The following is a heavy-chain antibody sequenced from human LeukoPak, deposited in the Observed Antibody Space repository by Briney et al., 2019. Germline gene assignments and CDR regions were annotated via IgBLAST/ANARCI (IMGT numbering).Heavy chain of an antibody. D-gene: IGHD5-24*01. CDR2: INKSGGIT. V-gene: IGHV3-23*01. CDR1: GFTFTSYA. Sequence: GGSLRLSCAASGFTFTSYAMSWVRQAPGKGLEWVSTINKSGGITYHADSVKGRFTISRDNSKNTLYLQMDSLRAEDTAVYFCAKDRSRQQMWGTIKKWFDPWGQGTLVSVSS. J-gene: IGHJ5*02. CDR3: AKDRSRQQMWGTIKKWFDP.